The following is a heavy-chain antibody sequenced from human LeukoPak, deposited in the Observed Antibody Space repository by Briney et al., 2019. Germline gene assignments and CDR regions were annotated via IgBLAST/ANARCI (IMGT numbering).Heavy chain of an antibody. Sequence: GGSLRLSCSASGFTFRTYAMHWVRQAPGKGLEYVSAISRNGGSTYYADSVKGRFTISRDNSKNTLYLQMSSLRAEDTAVYYCARGSDLKYFQYWGQGTLVTVSS. CDR3: ARGSDLKYFQY. V-gene: IGHV3-64D*06. CDR2: ISRNGGST. J-gene: IGHJ1*01. CDR1: GFTFRTYA.